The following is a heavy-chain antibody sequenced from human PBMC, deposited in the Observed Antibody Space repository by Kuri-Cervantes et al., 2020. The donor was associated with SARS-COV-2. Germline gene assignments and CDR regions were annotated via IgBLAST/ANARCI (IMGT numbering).Heavy chain of an antibody. J-gene: IGHJ6*02. Sequence: SETLSLTCSVSGASISSNTYYWGWIRQPPGKGLEWIGSVSYTGNTYLNPSLKSRVTISVHTSKTQFSLNLSSVTVADTAVYYCASQVELSLDEYGMDIWGQGTTVTVSS. CDR3: ASQVELSLDEYGMDI. CDR1: GASISSNTYY. D-gene: IGHD1-7*01. V-gene: IGHV4-39*01. CDR2: VSYTGNT.